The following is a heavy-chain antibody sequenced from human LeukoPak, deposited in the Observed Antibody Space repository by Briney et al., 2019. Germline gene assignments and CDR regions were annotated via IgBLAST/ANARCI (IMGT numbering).Heavy chain of an antibody. CDR2: INTNTGNP. Sequence: GASVKVSCKASGYTFTSYAINWVRQAPGQGLEWMGWINTNTGNPTYAQGFTGRFVFSLDTSVSTAYMEISSLKAEDTAVYYCARDRSTSGSSFDYWGQGTLVAVSS. D-gene: IGHD2-2*01. J-gene: IGHJ4*02. V-gene: IGHV7-4-1*02. CDR1: GYTFTSYA. CDR3: ARDRSTSGSSFDY.